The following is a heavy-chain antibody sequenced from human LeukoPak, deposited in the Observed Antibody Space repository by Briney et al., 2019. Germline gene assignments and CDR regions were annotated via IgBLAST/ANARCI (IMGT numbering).Heavy chain of an antibody. J-gene: IGHJ1*01. Sequence: SETLSLTCAVYGGSFSGYYWSWIRQPPGKGLEWMGEINHSGSTKYNPSLKSRVTISVDTSKNQFSLKLSSVTAADTAVYYCARPEDYDSSGYSSYFQHWGQGTPVTVSS. D-gene: IGHD3-22*01. CDR2: INHSGST. CDR1: GGSFSGYY. V-gene: IGHV4-34*01. CDR3: ARPEDYDSSGYSSYFQH.